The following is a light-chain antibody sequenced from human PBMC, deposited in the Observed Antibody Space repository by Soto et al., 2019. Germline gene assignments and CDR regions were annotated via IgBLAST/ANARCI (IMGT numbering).Light chain of an antibody. CDR1: QSVSH. V-gene: IGKV3-20*01. CDR3: QQYGGSPLYT. Sequence: EIVLTQSPGTLSLSPGETATLSCRASQSVSHLAWYQQKPGQAPRLLVYAASRRATGIPDRFSGSGSGTDFSLTISRLEPEDFAVYYCQQYGGSPLYTVGQGTRLEIK. CDR2: AAS. J-gene: IGKJ2*01.